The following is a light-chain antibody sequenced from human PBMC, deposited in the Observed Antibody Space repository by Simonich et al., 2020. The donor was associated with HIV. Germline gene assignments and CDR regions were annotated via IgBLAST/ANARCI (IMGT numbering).Light chain of an antibody. CDR3: QQYNSYSQM. V-gene: IGKV3-15*01. CDR2: AAS. CDR1: QSVSSN. Sequence: EIVMMQSPATLSVSPGERAALSCRASQSVSSNLAWYQQKPGQAPRLLIYAASTRATGIPARFSGSGSGTEFTLTISSLQPDDFATYYCQQYNSYSQMFGQGTKVEIK. J-gene: IGKJ1*01.